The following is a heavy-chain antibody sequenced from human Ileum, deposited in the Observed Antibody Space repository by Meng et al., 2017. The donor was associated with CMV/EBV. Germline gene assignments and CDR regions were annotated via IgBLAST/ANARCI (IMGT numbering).Heavy chain of an antibody. Sequence: GESLKISCRASGYNFTSYWIAWVRQVPGKGLEWMGTIYPGDSDARYSPSFQGQVTISGDKSIATAYLQWTSLKASDTAIYYCARRYGDSTGNWFDPWGPGTLVTVSS. V-gene: IGHV5-51*01. D-gene: IGHD4-17*01. CDR1: GYNFTSYW. J-gene: IGHJ5*02. CDR2: IYPGDSDA. CDR3: ARRYGDSTGNWFDP.